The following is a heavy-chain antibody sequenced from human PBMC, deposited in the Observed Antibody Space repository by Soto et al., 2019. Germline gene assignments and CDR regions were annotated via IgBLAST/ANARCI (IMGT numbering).Heavy chain of an antibody. Sequence: GASVKVSCKASGYTFTSYAMHWVRQAPGQRLEWMGWINAGYGNTKYSQKFQGRVTITRDTSASTAYMELSSLRSEDTAVYYCARLHRVARDPNDYCGQGTLVTVSS. J-gene: IGHJ4*02. CDR2: INAGYGNT. D-gene: IGHD2-15*01. V-gene: IGHV1-3*01. CDR1: GYTFTSYA. CDR3: ARLHRVARDPNDY.